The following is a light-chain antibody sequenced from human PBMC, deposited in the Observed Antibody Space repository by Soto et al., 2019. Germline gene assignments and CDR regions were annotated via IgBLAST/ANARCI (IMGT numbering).Light chain of an antibody. CDR3: QQYNNRPPLT. V-gene: IGKV3-15*01. CDR1: QSVDTN. CDR2: GAS. Sequence: EIVMTQSPATLSVFPGERATLSCRASQSVDTNLAWYQRKPGQAPRLLIYGASTRATGIPARFSGSGSGTEFTLTLSSLQSEDFAVYYCQQYNNRPPLTFGGGTKVEIK. J-gene: IGKJ4*01.